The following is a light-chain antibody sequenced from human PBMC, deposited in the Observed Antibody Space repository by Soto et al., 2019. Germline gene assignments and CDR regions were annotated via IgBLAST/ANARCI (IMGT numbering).Light chain of an antibody. CDR1: SSDVGSYNL. V-gene: IGLV2-23*01. CDR3: CSFARSLTYV. J-gene: IGLJ1*01. Sequence: SALTQPASVSGSPGQSITISCTGTSSDVGSYNLVSWYQQYTGKAPKLMIYEGSKRPSGVSNRFSGYKSGNTASLTISGLQAEDEADYYCCSFARSLTYVFGTGTKLTVL. CDR2: EGS.